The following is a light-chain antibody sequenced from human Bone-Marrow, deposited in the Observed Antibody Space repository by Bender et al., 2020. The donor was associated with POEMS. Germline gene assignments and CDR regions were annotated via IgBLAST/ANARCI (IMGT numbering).Light chain of an antibody. CDR2: KDS. Sequence: SSELTQTPSMSVSPGQTARISCSGPELLKQYGYWYQQKPGQAPVLVIYKDSERPTGIPERFSGSSSGTTVTLTISGVQTEDGACYYCQSAVSSGSCRLVFGGGTSLAVL. J-gene: IGLJ2*01. V-gene: IGLV3-25*03. CDR1: ELLKQY. CDR3: QSAVSSGSCRLV.